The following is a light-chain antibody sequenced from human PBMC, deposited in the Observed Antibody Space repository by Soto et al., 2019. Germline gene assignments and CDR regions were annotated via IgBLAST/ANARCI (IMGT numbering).Light chain of an antibody. CDR3: QQYGGSPLYT. J-gene: IGKJ2*01. V-gene: IGKV3-20*01. CDR2: ATS. CDR1: QRMSSNY. Sequence: ELVLTQSPGTLSLSPGERATLSCRASQRMSSNYLAWYQQKPGQAPRLLIYATSSRATGSPDRFSGSGSGTDFTLTISRLEPEDFAVYFCQQYGGSPLYTFGQGTKVEIK.